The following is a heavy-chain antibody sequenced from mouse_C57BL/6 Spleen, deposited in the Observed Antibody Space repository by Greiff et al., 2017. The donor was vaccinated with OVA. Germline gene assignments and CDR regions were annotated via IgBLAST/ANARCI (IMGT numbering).Heavy chain of an antibody. D-gene: IGHD1-1*01. CDR1: GFTFSSYA. CDR2: IRSGGDYT. CDR3: TRDCYGSSTLAY. J-gene: IGHJ3*01. Sequence: EVKLMESGAGLVKPGGSLKLSCAASGFTFSSYAMSWVRQTPEKRLEWVAYIRSGGDYTYYADTVKGRFTISRDNARNTLYLQMSSLKSEDTAMYYCTRDCYGSSTLAYWGQGTLVTVSA. V-gene: IGHV5-9-1*02.